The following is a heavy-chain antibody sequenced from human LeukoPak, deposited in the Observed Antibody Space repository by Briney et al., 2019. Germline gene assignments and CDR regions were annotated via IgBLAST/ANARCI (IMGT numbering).Heavy chain of an antibody. CDR2: ISYDGSNK. J-gene: IGHJ4*02. D-gene: IGHD6-19*01. V-gene: IGHV3-30-3*01. Sequence: QAGGSLRLSCAASGFTFSSYAMHWVRQAPGKGLEWVAVISYDGSNKYYADSVKGRFTISRDNSKDTLYLQMNSLRAEDTAVYYCARDLGSGWLAATDYWGQGTLVTVSS. CDR3: ARDLGSGWLAATDY. CDR1: GFTFSSYA.